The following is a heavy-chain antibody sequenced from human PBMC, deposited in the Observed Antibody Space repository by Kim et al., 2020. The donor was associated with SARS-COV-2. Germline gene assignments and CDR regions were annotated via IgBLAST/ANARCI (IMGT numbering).Heavy chain of an antibody. V-gene: IGHV3-23*01. Sequence: GGSLRLSCAASGFTFSSYAMSWVRQAPGKGLEWVSAISGSGGSTYYADSVKGRFTISRDNSKNTLYLQMNSLRAEDTAVYYCAKDRGLMIVVVISYFDYWGQGTLVTVSS. D-gene: IGHD3-22*01. CDR1: GFTFSSYA. CDR3: AKDRGLMIVVVISYFDY. CDR2: ISGSGGST. J-gene: IGHJ4*02.